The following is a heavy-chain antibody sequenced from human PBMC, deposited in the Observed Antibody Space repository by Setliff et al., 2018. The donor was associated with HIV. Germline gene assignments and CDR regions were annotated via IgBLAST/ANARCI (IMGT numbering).Heavy chain of an antibody. V-gene: IGHV1-24*01. CDR2: FDPEGGQT. CDR1: GYTLTEVS. CDR3: TTGLRWLVESTGKYFQQ. J-gene: IGHJ1*01. Sequence: ASVKVSCKISGYTLTEVSIHWVRQTPGNGLEWLGGFDPEGGQTIYAPKFLGRIAMTEDTSADTAYMELSRLRSEDTAVYYCTTGLRWLVESTGKYFQQWGQGTLVTVSS. D-gene: IGHD1-26*01.